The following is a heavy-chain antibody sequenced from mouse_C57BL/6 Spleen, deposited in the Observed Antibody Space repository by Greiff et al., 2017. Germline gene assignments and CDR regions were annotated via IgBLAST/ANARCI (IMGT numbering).Heavy chain of an antibody. CDR3: ARSDWDYIDT. CDR1: GYTFTSYW. Sequence: QVQLQQPGAELVKPGASVKLSCKASGYTFTSYWMRWVKQRPGQGLEWIGMIHPNSGSTNYNEKFKSKATLTVDKSSSTAYMQLSSLTSEDSAVYYCARSDWDYIDTWSQGTTRTVSS. J-gene: IGHJ2*01. D-gene: IGHD4-1*01. CDR2: IHPNSGST. V-gene: IGHV1-64*01.